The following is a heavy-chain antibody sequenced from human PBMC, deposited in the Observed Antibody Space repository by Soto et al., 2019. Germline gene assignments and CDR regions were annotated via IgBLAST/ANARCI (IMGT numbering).Heavy chain of an antibody. CDR1: GFSFSTYK. D-gene: IGHD3-9*01. CDR2: LNPRDSDT. V-gene: IGHV5-51*01. Sequence: PGESLKISCEASGFSFSTYKIGWVRQLPGKRLEWMGILNPRDSDTSNRPSLTGQATISADKSIGPAYLQWSSLKAADTAMYYCARHVHDDSWTGYEYYYYGMDVWGQGTTVTVSS. CDR3: ARHVHDDSWTGYEYYYYGMDV. J-gene: IGHJ6*02.